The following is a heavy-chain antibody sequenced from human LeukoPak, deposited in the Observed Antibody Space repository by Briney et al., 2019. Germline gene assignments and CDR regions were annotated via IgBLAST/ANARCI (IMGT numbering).Heavy chain of an antibody. J-gene: IGHJ5*02. CDR2: INHSGST. D-gene: IGHD4/OR15-4a*01. Sequence: SETLSLTCAVYGGSFSGYYWSWIRQPPGKGLEWIGEINHSGSTNYNPSLKSRVTISVDTSKNQFSLKLSSVTAADTAMYYCARDQSANYGGYNWFDLWGQGTLVTVSS. CDR1: GGSFSGYY. CDR3: ARDQSANYGGYNWFDL. V-gene: IGHV4-34*01.